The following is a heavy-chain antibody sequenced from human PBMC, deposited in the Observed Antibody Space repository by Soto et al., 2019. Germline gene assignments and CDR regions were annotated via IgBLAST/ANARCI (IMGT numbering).Heavy chain of an antibody. Sequence: QPGGSLRLSCAASGFAFSSYAMSWVRQAPGKGLEWVSAISGSGGSTYYADSVKGRFTISRDNSKNTLYLQMNSLRAEDTAVYYCAKDGRGWYGMDVWGQGTTVTVSS. V-gene: IGHV3-23*01. CDR3: AKDGRGWYGMDV. CDR1: GFAFSSYA. CDR2: ISGSGGST. D-gene: IGHD6-19*01. J-gene: IGHJ6*02.